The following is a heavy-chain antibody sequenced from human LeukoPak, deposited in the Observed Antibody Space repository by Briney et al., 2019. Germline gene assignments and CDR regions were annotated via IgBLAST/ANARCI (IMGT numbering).Heavy chain of an antibody. CDR2: INPNSGGT. J-gene: IGHJ4*02. CDR1: GYAFTGYY. V-gene: IGHV1-2*02. D-gene: IGHD1-26*01. Sequence: GASVKVSCKASGYAFTGYYMHWVRQAPGQGLEWTGWINPNSGGTNYAQKFQGRVTMTRDTSISTAYMELSRLRSDDTAVYYCASSRGATMTTSFDYWGQGTLVTVSS. CDR3: ASSRGATMTTSFDY.